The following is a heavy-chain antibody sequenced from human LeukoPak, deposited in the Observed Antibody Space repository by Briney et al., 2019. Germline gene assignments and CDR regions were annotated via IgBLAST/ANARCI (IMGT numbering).Heavy chain of an antibody. CDR1: GFTFDGYG. J-gene: IGHJ4*02. V-gene: IGHV3-9*01. CDR2: ISWNSASV. D-gene: IGHD6-13*01. CDR3: AKDYGYSSSWYDY. Sequence: GRSLRLSCEASGFTFDGYGMHWVRQAPGKGLEWVSTISWNSASVGYVDSVKGRFTISRDNVKKTLYLQMNSLRPEDTALYYCAKDYGYSSSWYDYWGQGTLVTVSS.